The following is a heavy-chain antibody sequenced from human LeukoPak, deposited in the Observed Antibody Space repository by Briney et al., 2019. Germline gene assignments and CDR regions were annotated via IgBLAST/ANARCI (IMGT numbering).Heavy chain of an antibody. CDR1: GFTFSNYG. D-gene: IGHD3-22*01. Sequence: SGGSLRLSCAASGFTFSNYGMHWVRQAPGKGLEWVAFIRYDEINTYYADSVKGRFTISRDSSKNSLYLQMNSLRAEDTAVYYCRASISVIYYYDSSGPLDYWGQGTLVTVSS. CDR3: RASISVIYYYDSSGPLDY. V-gene: IGHV3-30*02. J-gene: IGHJ4*02. CDR2: IRYDEINT.